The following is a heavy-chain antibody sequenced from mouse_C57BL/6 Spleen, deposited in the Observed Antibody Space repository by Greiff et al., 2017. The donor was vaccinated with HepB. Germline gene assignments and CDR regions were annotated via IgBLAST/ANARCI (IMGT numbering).Heavy chain of an antibody. Sequence: EVQLQQSGPELVKPGASVKIPCKASGYTFTDYNMDWVKQSHGKSLEWIGDINPNNGGNIYNQKFKGKATLTVDKSSSIAYMELRSLKSEDTAVYYCAREANSSGYPFAYWGQGTLVTVSA. D-gene: IGHD3-2*02. CDR2: INPNNGGN. CDR3: AREANSSGYPFAY. CDR1: GYTFTDYN. J-gene: IGHJ3*01. V-gene: IGHV1-18*01.